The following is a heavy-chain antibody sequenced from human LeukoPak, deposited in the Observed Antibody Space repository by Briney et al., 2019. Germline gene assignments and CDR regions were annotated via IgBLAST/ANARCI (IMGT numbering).Heavy chain of an antibody. V-gene: IGHV4-61*01. D-gene: IGHD6-19*01. CDR2: IYYSGST. CDR1: GGSVRSDNYY. CDR3: ARQGAVAGIFDY. Sequence: SETLSLTCIVSGGSVRSDNYYWSWIRQPPGRGLEWIGYIYYSGSTNYNPSLKSRVTISVDTSKNQFSLKLSSVTAADTAVYYCARQGAVAGIFDYWGQGTLVTVSS. J-gene: IGHJ4*02.